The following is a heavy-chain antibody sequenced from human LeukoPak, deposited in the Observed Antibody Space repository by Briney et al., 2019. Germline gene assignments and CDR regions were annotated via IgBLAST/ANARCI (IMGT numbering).Heavy chain of an antibody. J-gene: IGHJ4*02. D-gene: IGHD2-2*01. CDR1: GLTFSSYS. CDR2: ISSSSSYI. Sequence: AGRSLRLSCAASGLTFSSYSMNWVRQAPGKGLEWVSSISSSSSYIYYADSVKGRFTISRDNAKNSLYLQMNSLRAEDTAVYYCARERVVPAAMIDYWGQGTLVTVSS. V-gene: IGHV3-21*01. CDR3: ARERVVPAAMIDY.